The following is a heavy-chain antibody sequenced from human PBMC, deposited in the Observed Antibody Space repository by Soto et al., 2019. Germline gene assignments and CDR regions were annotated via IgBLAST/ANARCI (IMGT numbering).Heavy chain of an antibody. D-gene: IGHD2-15*01. CDR1: GGSFSGYY. CDR3: SRELGYCSGGSCHRGYFDY. V-gene: IGHV4-34*01. J-gene: IGHJ4*02. Sequence: SETLSLTCAVYGGSFSGYYWSWIRQPPGKGLEWIGEINHSGSTNYNPSLKSRVTISVDTSKNQFSLKLSSVTAADTAVYYCSRELGYCSGGSCHRGYFDYWGQGTLVTVSS. CDR2: INHSGST.